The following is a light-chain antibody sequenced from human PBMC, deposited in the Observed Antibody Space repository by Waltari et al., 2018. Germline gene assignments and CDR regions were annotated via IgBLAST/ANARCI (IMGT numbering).Light chain of an antibody. CDR1: SLRRFY. Sequence: SSELTQDTAMSVALGQTVRITCQGDSLRRFYASWYQQKPGQAPVLVMYGKNNRPSGIPDRFSDSSSGNTASLTITGAQAEDEADYYCNSRDSSDNPVFGGGTKLTVL. CDR2: GKN. J-gene: IGLJ2*01. V-gene: IGLV3-19*01. CDR3: NSRDSSDNPV.